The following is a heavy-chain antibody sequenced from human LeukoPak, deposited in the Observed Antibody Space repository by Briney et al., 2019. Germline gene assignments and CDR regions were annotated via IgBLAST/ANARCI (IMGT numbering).Heavy chain of an antibody. D-gene: IGHD3-10*01. CDR1: GYSISSGYY. V-gene: IGHV4-38-2*01. CDR2: IYQSGST. CDR3: ARSQLHSYDSRSPPIPTWFDP. J-gene: IGHJ5*02. Sequence: SETLSLTCAVSGYSISSGYYWGWIRQPPGKGLEGIGTIYQSGSTYYNSSLKSRVTISVDTSKNQFSLKLSSVTAADTAVYYCARSQLHSYDSRSPPIPTWFDPWGQGTLVTVSS.